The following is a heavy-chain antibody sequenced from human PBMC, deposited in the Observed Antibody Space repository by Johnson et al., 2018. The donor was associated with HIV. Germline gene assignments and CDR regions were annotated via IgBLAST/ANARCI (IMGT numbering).Heavy chain of an antibody. CDR2: ISYDGDNK. D-gene: IGHD1-26*01. J-gene: IGHJ3*02. CDR1: GFTFSSYG. V-gene: IGHV3-30*18. Sequence: QVQLVESGGGVVQPGRSLRLSCAASGFTFSSYGMHWVRQAPGKGLEWVTVISYDGDNKYFADSVKGRFTISRDNSKNTLYLQMNSLRTEDTAVYYCAKDIRGSLGAFDIWGQGTMVTVSS. CDR3: AKDIRGSLGAFDI.